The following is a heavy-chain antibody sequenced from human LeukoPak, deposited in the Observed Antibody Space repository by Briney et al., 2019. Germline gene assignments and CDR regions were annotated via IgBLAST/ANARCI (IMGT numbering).Heavy chain of an antibody. CDR3: AKDYYDSSGYYQGVGYYFDY. CDR2: ISGLGDNT. J-gene: IGHJ4*02. Sequence: GGSLRLSCAASGFTFTTYAMSWVRQAPGKGLEWVSGISGLGDNTYYVDSVKGRFTISRDNSKNTLYLQMNSLRAEDTAVYYCAKDYYDSSGYYQGVGYYFDYWGQGTLVTVSS. CDR1: GFTFTTYA. D-gene: IGHD3-22*01. V-gene: IGHV3-23*01.